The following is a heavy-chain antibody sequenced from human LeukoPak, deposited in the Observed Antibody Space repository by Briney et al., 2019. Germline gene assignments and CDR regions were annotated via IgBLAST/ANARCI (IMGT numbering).Heavy chain of an antibody. J-gene: IGHJ4*02. V-gene: IGHV3-7*01. Sequence: GVLRLSCVVSGFAFSSNWMTWVRQAPGKGLEFVANTNQNGDEKYYVDSVKGRFTISRDNAKNSVYLQMKSLRAEDTAIYYCVTGVGYWGQGTLVTVSS. CDR1: GFAFSSNW. CDR3: VTGVGY. D-gene: IGHD7-27*01. CDR2: TNQNGDEK.